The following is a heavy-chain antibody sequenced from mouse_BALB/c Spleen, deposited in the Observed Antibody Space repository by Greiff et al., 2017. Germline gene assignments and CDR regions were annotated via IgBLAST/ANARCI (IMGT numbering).Heavy chain of an antibody. CDR1: GYTFTSYY. CDR3: TRGGVRPYYAMDY. J-gene: IGHJ4*01. D-gene: IGHD1-2*01. V-gene: IGHV1S81*02. CDR2: INPSNGGT. Sequence: QQSGAELVKPGASVKLSCKASGYTFTSYYMYWVKQRPGQGLEWIGEINPSNGGTNFNEKFKSKATLTVDKSSSTAYMQLSSLTSEDSAVYYCTRGGVRPYYAMDYWGQGTSVTVSS.